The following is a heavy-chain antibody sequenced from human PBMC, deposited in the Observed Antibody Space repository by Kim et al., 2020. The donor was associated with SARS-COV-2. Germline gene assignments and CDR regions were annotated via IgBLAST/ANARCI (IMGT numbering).Heavy chain of an antibody. CDR3: ARDVRLVLRFLEWLLEPDAFDI. CDR2: INPSGGST. D-gene: IGHD3-3*01. CDR1: GYTFTSYY. Sequence: ASVKVSCKPSGYTFTSYYMHWVRQAPGQGLEWMGIINPSGGSTSYAQKFQGRVTMTRDTSTSTVYMELSSLRSEDTAVYYCARDVRLVLRFLEWLLEPDAFDIWGQGTMVTVSS. V-gene: IGHV1-46*01. J-gene: IGHJ3*02.